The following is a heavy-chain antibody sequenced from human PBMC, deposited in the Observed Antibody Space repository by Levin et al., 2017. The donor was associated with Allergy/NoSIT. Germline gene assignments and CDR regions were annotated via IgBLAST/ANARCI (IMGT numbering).Heavy chain of an antibody. CDR2: IIPIFGTA. J-gene: IGHJ6*02. CDR1: GGRFKTYA. V-gene: IGHV1-69*06. Sequence: SVKVSCKASGGRFKTYAFSWVRQAPGQGLEWVGGIIPIFGTANYAQKFEGRVTITADKSTSTVYMTLSSLRSEDTAVYYCARDLGDEMPSLGNFYYGMDVWGQGTTVTVSS. CDR3: ARDLGDEMPSLGNFYYGMDV. D-gene: IGHD3-3*01.